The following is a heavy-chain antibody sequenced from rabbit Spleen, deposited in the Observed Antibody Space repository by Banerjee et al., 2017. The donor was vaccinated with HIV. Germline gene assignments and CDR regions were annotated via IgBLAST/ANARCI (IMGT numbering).Heavy chain of an antibody. V-gene: IGHV1S45*01. Sequence: EESGGGLVQPEGSLTLTCTASGFSFSSSSWICWVRQAPGKGLEWIACVYAGSSGTTYYASWVKGRFTVSKTSSTTVTLQMTSLTAADTATYFCARDLAGVIGWNFNLWGPGTLVTVS. D-gene: IGHD4-1*01. CDR1: GFSFSSSSW. CDR3: ARDLAGVIGWNFNL. J-gene: IGHJ4*01. CDR2: VYAGSSGTT.